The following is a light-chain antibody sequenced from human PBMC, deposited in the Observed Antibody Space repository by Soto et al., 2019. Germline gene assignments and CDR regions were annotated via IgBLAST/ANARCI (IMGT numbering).Light chain of an antibody. CDR3: SSHTSSSTRV. Sequence: QSALTQPASVSGSPGQSITISCTGSSSDVGGYNFVSWYQQHPGKAPKLMIYEVSNRPSGVSTRFSGSKSGNTASLTISGLQDEDEADYYCSSHTSSSTRVFGTGTKLTVL. V-gene: IGLV2-14*01. CDR2: EVS. J-gene: IGLJ1*01. CDR1: SSDVGGYNF.